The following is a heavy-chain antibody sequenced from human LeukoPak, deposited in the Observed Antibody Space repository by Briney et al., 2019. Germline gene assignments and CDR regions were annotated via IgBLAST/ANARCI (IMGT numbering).Heavy chain of an antibody. V-gene: IGHV4-34*01. D-gene: IGHD2-2*01. Sequence: PSETLSLTCAVSGVSFGRYSWTWIRQSPGKGLECIGEINFSGCTKYNPSLKSRVTMSVDTSKNQFSLKLASVTAADTAIYFCARVGSTPAKFDHWGQGTLVTVS. CDR3: ARVGSTPAKFDH. CDR2: INFSGCT. CDR1: GVSFGRYS. J-gene: IGHJ4*02.